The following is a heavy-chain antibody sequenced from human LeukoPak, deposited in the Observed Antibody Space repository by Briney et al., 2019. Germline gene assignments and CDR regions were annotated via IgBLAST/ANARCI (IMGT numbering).Heavy chain of an antibody. J-gene: IGHJ4*02. V-gene: IGHV4-4*02. Sequence: SGTLSLTCAVSGASISSNNWWSWVRQPPGKGLEWIGEIHYSGITNYNPSLKSRVTISVDTSKNQFSLKLSSVTAADTAVYYCAKPGGGDGYNFFYWGQGTLVTVSS. CDR2: IHYSGIT. D-gene: IGHD5-24*01. CDR1: GASISSNNW. CDR3: AKPGGGDGYNFFY.